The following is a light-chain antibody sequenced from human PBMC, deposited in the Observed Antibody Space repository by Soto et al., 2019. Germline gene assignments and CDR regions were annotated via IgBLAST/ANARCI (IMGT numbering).Light chain of an antibody. CDR2: GAS. V-gene: IGKV3-20*01. CDR1: QSVSSSY. J-gene: IGKJ3*01. CDR3: QQYGSSLFT. Sequence: EIVLTQSPGTLSLSPGERATLSCRASQSVSSSYLAWYQQKPGQAPRLLIYGASSRATGIPDRFSGSVSETDFTLTISRLEPEDFAGYYCQQYGSSLFTFGPGTKVDIK.